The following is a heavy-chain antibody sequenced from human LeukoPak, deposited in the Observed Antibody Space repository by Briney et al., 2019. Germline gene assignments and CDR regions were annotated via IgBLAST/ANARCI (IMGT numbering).Heavy chain of an antibody. J-gene: IGHJ6*03. Sequence: PSETLSLTCTVSGGSISSYYWSWIRQPPGKGLEWVGHIHYSGSTNYNPSLKSRVTISGDTSKNQFSLKLSSVTAADTAVYYCARDRYMDVWGKGTTVTVSS. CDR1: GGSISSYY. CDR3: ARDRYMDV. V-gene: IGHV4-59*01. CDR2: IHYSGST.